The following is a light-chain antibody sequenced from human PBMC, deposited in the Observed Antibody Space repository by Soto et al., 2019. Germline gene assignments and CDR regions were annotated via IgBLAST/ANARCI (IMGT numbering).Light chain of an antibody. J-gene: IGKJ1*01. CDR1: QSVRDSY. Sequence: EIVLTQSPGTLSLSPGERATLSCRASQSVRDSYLAWYQQKPGQAPSLLLYDTSTRATGIPDRFSGSGSGTDFALTISRVEPEDSALYFCQQYGSSPRTFGQGTKVDTK. CDR2: DTS. V-gene: IGKV3-20*01. CDR3: QQYGSSPRT.